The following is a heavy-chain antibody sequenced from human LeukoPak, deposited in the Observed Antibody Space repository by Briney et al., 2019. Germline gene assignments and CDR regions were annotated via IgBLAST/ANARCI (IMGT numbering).Heavy chain of an antibody. D-gene: IGHD1-14*01. CDR1: AYTFTAYY. V-gene: IGHV1-2*02. CDR2: LDPNNGDT. CDR3: ARRSRNGLDAFDI. Sequence: ASVKVSCKASAYTFTAYYLHWVRQAPGQGFQWMGWLDPNNGDTEYAQKFQGRVTMTRDRSISTAYVDLGRLTSDDTAVYYCARRSRNGLDAFDIWGQGTMVTVSS. J-gene: IGHJ3*02.